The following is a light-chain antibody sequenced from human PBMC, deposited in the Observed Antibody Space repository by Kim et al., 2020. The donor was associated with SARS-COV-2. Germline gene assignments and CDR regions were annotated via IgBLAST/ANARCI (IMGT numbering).Light chain of an antibody. V-gene: IGLV3-19*01. J-gene: IGLJ2*01. Sequence: SSELTQDPAVSVALGQTVRITCQGDSLRNYYASWYQQKPGQAPVLVIHGKNNRPSGIPDRFSGSSSGNTASLTITGAQAEDEADYYCNSRDSGGYHVVFG. CDR2: GKN. CDR1: SLRNYY. CDR3: NSRDSGGYHVV.